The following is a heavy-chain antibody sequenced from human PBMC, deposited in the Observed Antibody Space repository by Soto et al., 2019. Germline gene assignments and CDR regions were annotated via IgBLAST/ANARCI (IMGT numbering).Heavy chain of an antibody. CDR3: ARVYYYDSSGYQPAFDI. J-gene: IGHJ3*02. CDR2: IWYDGSNK. Sequence: PGGSLRLSCAASGFTFSRYSMNWVRQAPGKGLEWVAVIWYDGSNKYYADSVKGRFTISRDNSKNTLYLQMNSLRAEDTAVYYCARVYYYDSSGYQPAFDIWGQGTMVTVSS. CDR1: GFTFSRYS. D-gene: IGHD3-22*01. V-gene: IGHV3-33*08.